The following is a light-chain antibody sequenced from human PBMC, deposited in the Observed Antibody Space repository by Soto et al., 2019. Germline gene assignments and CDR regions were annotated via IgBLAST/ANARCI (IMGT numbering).Light chain of an antibody. CDR3: QHYNSYPWT. Sequence: EIGMTQSPATLSVSPGERATLTCRASQSISSNLGWYQQKPGQAPRLLIYGASNRATGIPDRFSGSGSGTDFTLTIGSLQPEDFATYYCQHYNSYPWTFGQGTKVDIK. CDR1: QSISSN. J-gene: IGKJ1*01. CDR2: GAS. V-gene: IGKV3D-15*01.